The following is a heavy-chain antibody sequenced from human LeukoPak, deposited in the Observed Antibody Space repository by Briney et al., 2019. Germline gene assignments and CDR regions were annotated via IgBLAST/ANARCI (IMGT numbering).Heavy chain of an antibody. V-gene: IGHV3-23*01. Sequence: GGSLRLSCAASGFTFSSYAMSWVRQAPGKGLGWVSAISGSGGSTYYADSVKGRFTISRDNSKNTLYLQMNSLRAEDTAVYYCAKDYRYCSSSSCLNYFDYWGQGTLVTVSS. CDR1: GFTFSSYA. J-gene: IGHJ4*02. D-gene: IGHD2-2*01. CDR2: ISGSGGST. CDR3: AKDYRYCSSSSCLNYFDY.